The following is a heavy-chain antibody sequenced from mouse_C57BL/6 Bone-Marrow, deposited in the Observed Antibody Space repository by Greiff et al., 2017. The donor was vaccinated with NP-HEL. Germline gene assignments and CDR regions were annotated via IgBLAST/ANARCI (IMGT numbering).Heavy chain of an antibody. J-gene: IGHJ2*01. CDR2: ISSGGSYT. CDR3: GRRGITTVVAVDY. CDR1: GFTFSSYD. Sequence: EVLLVESGGDLVKPGGSLKLSCAASGFTFSSYDMSWVRQTPDKRLEWVATISSGGSYTYYPDSVKGRFTISRDNAKNTLYLQMSSLKTEDTAMYYCGRRGITTVVAVDYWGQGTTLTVSS. V-gene: IGHV5-6*01. D-gene: IGHD1-1*01.